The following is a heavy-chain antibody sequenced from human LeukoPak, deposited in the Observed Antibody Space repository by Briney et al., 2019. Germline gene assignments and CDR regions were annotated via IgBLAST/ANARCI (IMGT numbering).Heavy chain of an antibody. J-gene: IGHJ4*02. CDR1: GGYNSSSSYY. CDR2: IYYSGST. V-gene: IGHV4-39*01. Sequence: PSETLSLTCTVSGGYNSSSSYYWGWIRQPPGKGLEWIGSIYYSGSTYHNPSLKSRVTISVDTSKNQFSLKLSSVPAEDTAVYYWARHSPSVAGNFDYWGQGTLVTVSS. D-gene: IGHD6-19*01. CDR3: ARHSPSVAGNFDY.